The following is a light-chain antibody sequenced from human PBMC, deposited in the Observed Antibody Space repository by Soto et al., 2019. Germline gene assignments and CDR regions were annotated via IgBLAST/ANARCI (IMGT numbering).Light chain of an antibody. CDR1: QSVSSH. CDR2: NIF. V-gene: IGKV3-11*01. Sequence: EIVLTQSPATLTLSPGERATLSCRASQSVSSHLDWYQQKPGQAPRLLIYNIFNRATGIPARFSGSGSGTDFTLTISSLEPEDFAVYYCQQRSNWPPITFGQGTRLEIK. CDR3: QQRSNWPPIT. J-gene: IGKJ5*01.